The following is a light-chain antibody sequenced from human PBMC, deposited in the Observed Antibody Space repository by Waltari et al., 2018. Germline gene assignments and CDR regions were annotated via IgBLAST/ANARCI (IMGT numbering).Light chain of an antibody. J-gene: IGKJ1*01. CDR3: QQYNTYPGT. V-gene: IGKV1-5*01. CDR2: QAS. Sequence: DIEMTQSPSTLSASVGDRVTITCRAGQTVNNFLAWYQQKPGKAPKLLIHQASTLERGVPSRFSGSGFGTEFTLTTDSLQPDDFSTYYCQQYNTYPGTFGQGTRVAI. CDR1: QTVNNF.